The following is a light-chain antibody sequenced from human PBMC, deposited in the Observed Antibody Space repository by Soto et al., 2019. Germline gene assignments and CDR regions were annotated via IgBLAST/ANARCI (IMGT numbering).Light chain of an antibody. CDR2: DAS. V-gene: IGKV1-33*01. J-gene: IGKJ4*01. CDR1: QDISNY. Sequence: DIQMTQSPSSLSASVGDRVTITCQASQDISNYLNWYQQKPGKAPKLLIYDASNLETGVPSRFSGSGSGTDFTFTISSLRPEDIATYYCQQYDNLPLTCGGGTKVDIK. CDR3: QQYDNLPLT.